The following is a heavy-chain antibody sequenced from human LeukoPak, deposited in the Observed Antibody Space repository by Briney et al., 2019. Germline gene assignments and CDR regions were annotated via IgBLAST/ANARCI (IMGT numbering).Heavy chain of an antibody. Sequence: GGSLRLSCAASGFTFSSYAMSWVRQAPGKGLEWVSAMSGSSGSTYYADSVKGRFTISRDNSKNTLYLQMNSLRAEASALYYCAKVRVGTSDCFDYWGQGTLVTVSS. CDR2: MSGSSGST. V-gene: IGHV3-23*01. CDR1: GFTFSSYA. J-gene: IGHJ4*02. CDR3: AKVRVGTSDCFDY. D-gene: IGHD5-12*01.